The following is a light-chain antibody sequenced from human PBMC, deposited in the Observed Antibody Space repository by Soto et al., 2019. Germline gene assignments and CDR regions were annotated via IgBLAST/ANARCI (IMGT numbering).Light chain of an antibody. CDR3: QQYNNWPWT. Sequence: EIVMTQSPATLSLSPGERATLSCRASQSVSSYLAWYQQKPGQAPRLLIYDASTRATGVPARFSGSGSGAEFTLTISSLQSEDFAIYYCQQYNNWPWTFGQGTKVDIK. CDR2: DAS. J-gene: IGKJ1*01. V-gene: IGKV3-15*01. CDR1: QSVSSY.